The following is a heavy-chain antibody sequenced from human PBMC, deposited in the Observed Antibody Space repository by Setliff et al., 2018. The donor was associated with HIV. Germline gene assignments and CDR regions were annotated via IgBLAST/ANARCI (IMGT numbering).Heavy chain of an antibody. CDR3: ASARIPTGGTSTSLDY. CDR2: ISSSSSTI. CDR1: GFTFSTYS. Sequence: GGSLRLSCAASGFTFSTYSMNWVRQAPGKGLEWISYISSSSSTIYYADSVKGRFTISRDNAKNSLYLQMNSLRAEDTAVYYCASARIPTGGTSTSLDYWGQGALVTVSS. V-gene: IGHV3-48*01. D-gene: IGHD1-1*01. J-gene: IGHJ4*02.